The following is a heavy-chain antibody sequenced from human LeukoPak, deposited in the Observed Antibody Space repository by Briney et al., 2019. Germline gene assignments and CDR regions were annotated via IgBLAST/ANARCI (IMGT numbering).Heavy chain of an antibody. Sequence: GGSLRLSCAASGFTVSDYYMTWIRQAPGKGLEWVAYISRSGSSSGSTTYYADSVKGRFTISRDNAKNSLYLQMNSLRAEDTAVYYCARDSSSWYGSFDYWGQGTLVTVSS. CDR2: ISRSGSSSGSTT. J-gene: IGHJ4*02. CDR3: ARDSSSWYGSFDY. CDR1: GFTVSDYY. D-gene: IGHD6-13*01. V-gene: IGHV3-11*01.